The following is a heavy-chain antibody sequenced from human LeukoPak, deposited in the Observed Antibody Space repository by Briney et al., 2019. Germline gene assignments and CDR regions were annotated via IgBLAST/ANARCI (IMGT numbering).Heavy chain of an antibody. CDR2: ISAYNGNT. CDR3: ARRVFSGWGYYFDY. CDR1: GYTFTGYY. J-gene: IGHJ4*02. Sequence: ASVKVSSKASGYTFTGYYMHWVRQAPGQGLEWMGWISAYNGNTNYAQKLQGRVTMTTDTSTSTAYMELRSLRSDDTAVYYCARRVFSGWGYYFDYWGQGTLVTVSS. V-gene: IGHV1-18*04. D-gene: IGHD6-19*01.